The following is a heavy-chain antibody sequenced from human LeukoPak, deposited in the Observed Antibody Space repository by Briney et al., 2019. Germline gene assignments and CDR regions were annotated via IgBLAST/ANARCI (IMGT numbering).Heavy chain of an antibody. V-gene: IGHV4-59*12. CDR3: ARPDTMIVVEGAFDI. D-gene: IGHD3-22*01. CDR1: GGSISSYY. J-gene: IGHJ3*02. Sequence: PSETLSLTCTVSGGSISSYYWSWIRQPPGKGLEYIGYIYYSGNTNSNPSLNSRVTISVDTSKNQFSLKLSSVTAADTAVYYCARPDTMIVVEGAFDIWGQGTMVTVSS. CDR2: IYYSGNT.